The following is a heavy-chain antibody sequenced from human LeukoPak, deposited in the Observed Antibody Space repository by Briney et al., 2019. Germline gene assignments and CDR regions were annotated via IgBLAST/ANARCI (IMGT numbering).Heavy chain of an antibody. CDR1: GYSISSGYY. CDR3: ARPDYYDSSGYDY. CDR2: IHHSGST. D-gene: IGHD3-22*01. V-gene: IGHV4-38-2*01. J-gene: IGHJ4*02. Sequence: PSETLSLTCAVSGYSISSGYYWGWIRQPPGKGLEWIGSIHHSGSTYYNPSLKSRVTISVDTSKNQFSLKLSSVTAADTAVYYCARPDYYDSSGYDYWGQGTLVTVSS.